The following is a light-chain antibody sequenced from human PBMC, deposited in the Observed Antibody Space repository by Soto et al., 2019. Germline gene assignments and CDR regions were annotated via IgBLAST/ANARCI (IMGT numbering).Light chain of an antibody. CDR2: DAS. J-gene: IGKJ2*01. V-gene: IGKV3-15*01. CDR1: QSVRSN. Sequence: EIVMTQSAATLSVSPGERVALSCRASQSVRSNFAWYQQKPGQAPRILIYDASTRATGIPARFSGSGSGTEFTITISGLQFEDFGVYYCQQYNNWPYTFGQWTKQEI. CDR3: QQYNNWPYT.